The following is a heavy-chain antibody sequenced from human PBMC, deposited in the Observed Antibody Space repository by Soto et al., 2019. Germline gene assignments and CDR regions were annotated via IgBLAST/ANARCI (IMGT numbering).Heavy chain of an antibody. J-gene: IGHJ4*02. Sequence: GGSLRLSCAASGITFSSYGMHWVRQAPGKGLEWVAVISYDGSNKYYADSVKGRFTISRDNSKNTLYLQMNSLRAEDTAVYYCAKDRLRSEVAKISFFDYWGQGTLVTVSS. V-gene: IGHV3-30*18. CDR1: GITFSSYG. CDR3: AKDRLRSEVAKISFFDY. CDR2: ISYDGSNK. D-gene: IGHD5-12*01.